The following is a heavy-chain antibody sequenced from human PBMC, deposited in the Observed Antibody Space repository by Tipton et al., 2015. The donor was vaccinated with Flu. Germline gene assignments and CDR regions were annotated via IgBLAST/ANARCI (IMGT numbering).Heavy chain of an antibody. CDR1: GFTFSTFW. V-gene: IGHV3-7*01. CDR2: INQDGSEK. D-gene: IGHD3-10*01. J-gene: IGHJ4*02. CDR3: ARAVGGSGSY. Sequence: SLRLSCAASGFTFSTFWMHWVRQAPGKGLEWVANINQDGSEKYYVDSVKGRFTISRDNAKNSLYLQMNSLRGDDSAVYYCARAVGGSGSYWGQGTLVTVPS.